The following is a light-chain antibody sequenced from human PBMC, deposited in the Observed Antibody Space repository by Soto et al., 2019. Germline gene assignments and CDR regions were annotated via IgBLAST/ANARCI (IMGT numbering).Light chain of an antibody. Sequence: QSVLTQPASVSGSPGQSITISCTGNSSDVGGYNYVSWYQQHPGKAPKLMIYDVSNRPSGVSNRFSGSKSGNTASLTISGLQAEDEADYYCSSYTSSSNPNYVFGTGTKVTVL. CDR2: DVS. V-gene: IGLV2-14*01. CDR3: SSYTSSSNPNYV. J-gene: IGLJ1*01. CDR1: SSDVGGYNY.